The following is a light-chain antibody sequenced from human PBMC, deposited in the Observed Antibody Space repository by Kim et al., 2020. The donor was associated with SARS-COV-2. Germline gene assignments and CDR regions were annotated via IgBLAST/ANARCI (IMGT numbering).Light chain of an antibody. J-gene: IGKJ4*01. CDR3: QQYFNAPLT. Sequence: ATINCKSSQSVLYSSNNKNCLAWYQQKPGQPPKLLIYWASTRESGVPDRFSGSGSGTDFTLTISSLQAEDVAVYYCQQYFNAPLTFGGGTKVDIK. CDR2: WAS. V-gene: IGKV4-1*01. CDR1: QSVLYSSNNKNC.